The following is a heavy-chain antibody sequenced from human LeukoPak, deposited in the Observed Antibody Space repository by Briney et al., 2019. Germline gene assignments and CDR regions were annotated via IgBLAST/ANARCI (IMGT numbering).Heavy chain of an antibody. CDR3: ARGVRYYDFWSGYLYY. J-gene: IGHJ4*02. Sequence: SETLSLTCAVYGGSFSGYYWRWIRQPPGKGLEWIGEINHSGSTNYNPSLKSRVTISVDTSKNQFSLLLSSVTAADTAVYYCARGVRYYDFWSGYLYYWGQGTLVTVSS. CDR1: GGSFSGYY. V-gene: IGHV4-34*01. CDR2: INHSGST. D-gene: IGHD3-3*01.